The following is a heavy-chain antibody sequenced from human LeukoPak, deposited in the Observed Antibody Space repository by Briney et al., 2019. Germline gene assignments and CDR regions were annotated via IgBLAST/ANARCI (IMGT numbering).Heavy chain of an antibody. J-gene: IGHJ3*02. CDR3: ATLARDIVVVPVAGAFDI. CDR1: GYTFTSYY. D-gene: IGHD2-2*01. V-gene: IGHV1-46*01. Sequence: ASVKVSCKASGYTFTSYYMHWVRQAPGQGLEWMGIIDPSGGSTSYAQKFQGRVTITTDESTSTAYMELSSLRSEDTAVYYCATLARDIVVVPVAGAFDIWGQGTMVTVSS. CDR2: IDPSGGST.